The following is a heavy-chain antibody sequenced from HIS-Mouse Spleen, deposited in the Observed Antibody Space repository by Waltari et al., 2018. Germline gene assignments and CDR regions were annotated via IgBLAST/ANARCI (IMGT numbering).Heavy chain of an antibody. D-gene: IGHD6-13*01. CDR2: IYYSGST. CDR3: AREIPYSSSWYDWYFDL. CDR1: GGSISSSSYY. J-gene: IGHJ2*01. V-gene: IGHV4-39*07. Sequence: QLQLQESGPGLVKPSETLSLTCTVSGGSISSSSYYWGWIRQPPGKGLEWIGSIYYSGSTYYNPSPKSRVTISVGTPKNQFSLKLSYVTAADTAVYYCAREIPYSSSWYDWYFDLWGRGTLVTVSS.